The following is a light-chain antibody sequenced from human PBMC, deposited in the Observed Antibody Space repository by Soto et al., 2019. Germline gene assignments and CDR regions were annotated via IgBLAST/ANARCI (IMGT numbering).Light chain of an antibody. CDR3: CSYTSISTSFV. Sequence: QSSLTQPASVSGSPGQSITISCTGTSSDVGGYNYVSWYQRHPGKAPKLMIYEVINRPSGVSIRFSGSKSGNTASLTISGLQAEDEADYYCCSYTSISTSFVFGTGTKLTVL. V-gene: IGLV2-14*01. CDR2: EVI. CDR1: SSDVGGYNY. J-gene: IGLJ1*01.